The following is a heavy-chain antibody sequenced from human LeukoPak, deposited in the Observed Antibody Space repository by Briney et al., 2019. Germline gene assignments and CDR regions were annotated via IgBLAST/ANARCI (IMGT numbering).Heavy chain of an antibody. J-gene: IGHJ4*02. CDR1: GVPLSINY. V-gene: IGHV3-66*01. CDR2: MYTGGST. D-gene: IGHD3-22*01. Sequence: GGSLRLSCAPSGVPLSINYISRVPPAPGKGVGWVSAMYTGGSTYYAGSVKGRFAISRDNSKNTLYLQMNSLRAEDTAVYYCARILYYYESSGYCYYWGQGTLVTVSS. CDR3: ARILYYYESSGYCYY.